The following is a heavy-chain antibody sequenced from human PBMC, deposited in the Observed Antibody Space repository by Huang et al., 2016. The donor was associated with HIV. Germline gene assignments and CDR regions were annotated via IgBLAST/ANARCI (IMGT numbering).Heavy chain of an antibody. J-gene: IGHJ6*03. CDR1: GGSISSSSCY. CDR2: IYYIGNG. CDR3: ASRTTVTTTSNYHYFYMDV. D-gene: IGHD4-17*01. Sequence: QLQLQESGPGLVKPSETLSLTCTVSGGSISSSSCYWGWIRPSPGKGLEWIGSIYYIGNGYYNPSLKSRVTMSVDRSSNQFSLKMHCVTAADTAVYYCASRTTVTTTSNYHYFYMDVWGKGTTVIVSS. V-gene: IGHV4-39*01.